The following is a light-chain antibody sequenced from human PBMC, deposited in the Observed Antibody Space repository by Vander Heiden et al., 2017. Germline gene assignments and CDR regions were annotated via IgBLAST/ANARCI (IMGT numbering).Light chain of an antibody. V-gene: IGKV1-5*01. CDR1: QSISSW. CDR2: DAS. CDR3: QQYNSYSPGYT. J-gene: IGKJ2*01. Sequence: DIQMTHSPPTLSASVGDRATITCRASQSISSWLAWYQQKPGKAPKLLIYDASSLESGVPSRFSGSGSGTEFTLTISSLQPDDFATYYCQQYNSYSPGYTFGQGTKLEIK.